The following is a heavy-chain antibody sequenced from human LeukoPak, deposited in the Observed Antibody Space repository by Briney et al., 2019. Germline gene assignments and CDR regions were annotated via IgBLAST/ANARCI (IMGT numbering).Heavy chain of an antibody. V-gene: IGHV3-23*01. CDR1: GFTFSSYA. CDR2: ISGSGGST. D-gene: IGHD4-17*01. J-gene: IGHJ4*02. CDR3: ARDPFVLTTVTTYDY. Sequence: TGGSLRLSCAASGFTFSSYAMSWVRQAPGKGLEWVSAISGSGGSTYYADSVKGRFTISRDNSKNTLYLQMNSLRAEDTAVYYCARDPFVLTTVTTYDYWGQGTLVTVSS.